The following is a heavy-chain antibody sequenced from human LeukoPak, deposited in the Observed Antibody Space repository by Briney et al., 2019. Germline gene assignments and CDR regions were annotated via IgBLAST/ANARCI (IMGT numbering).Heavy chain of an antibody. J-gene: IGHJ4*02. CDR1: GFAFSTYT. CDR3: AREIGEVVPLIGDFDY. D-gene: IGHD3-22*01. CDR2: ISRSSSHI. Sequence: GGSLRLSCAASGFAFSTYTMNWVRQAPGKGLEWVSSISRSSSHIYYADSVKGRFTISRDNAKNSLYLQMNSLRAEDTAVYYCAREIGEVVPLIGDFDYWGKGTLVTVSS. V-gene: IGHV3-21*01.